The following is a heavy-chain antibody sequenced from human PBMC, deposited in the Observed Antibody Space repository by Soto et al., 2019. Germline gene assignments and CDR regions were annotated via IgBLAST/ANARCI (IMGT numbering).Heavy chain of an antibody. CDR3: GGGYFDY. D-gene: IGHD5-18*01. CDR1: GGSISSYY. V-gene: IGHV4-59*01. CDR2: IYYSGST. Sequence: SETLSLTCTVSGGSISSYYWSWIRQPPGKGLEWIGYIYYSGSTNYNPSLKSRVTISVDTSKNQFSLKLSSVYYCARHGYNYGGGYFDYWGQGTLVTVSS. J-gene: IGHJ4*02.